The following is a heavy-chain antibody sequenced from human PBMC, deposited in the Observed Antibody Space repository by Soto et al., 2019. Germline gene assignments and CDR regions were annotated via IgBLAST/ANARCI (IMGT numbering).Heavy chain of an antibody. D-gene: IGHD1-26*01. V-gene: IGHV3-23*01. Sequence: EVQLLESGGGLVQPGGSLRLSCAASGFTFSSYAMSWVRQAPGKGLEWVSSISGSGANTYYVDSVRGRFTFSRDISKNTLYLQMNSLRVEDTAVYYCAKGATVEYSGTWQVYWGQGTLVTVSS. J-gene: IGHJ4*02. CDR1: GFTFSSYA. CDR3: AKGATVEYSGTWQVY. CDR2: ISGSGANT.